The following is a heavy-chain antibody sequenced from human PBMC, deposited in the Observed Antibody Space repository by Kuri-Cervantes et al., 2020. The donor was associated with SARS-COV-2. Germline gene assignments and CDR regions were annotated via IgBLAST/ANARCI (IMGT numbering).Heavy chain of an antibody. D-gene: IGHD3-16*01. CDR3: ARGTLGY. Sequence: LSLTCAASGFTFSSYAMSWVRQAPGKGLEWVSAISGSGGSTYYADSVKGRFTISRDNAKNSLYLQMNSLRAEDTAVYYCARGTLGYWGQGTLVTVSS. J-gene: IGHJ4*02. CDR1: GFTFSSYA. V-gene: IGHV3-23*01. CDR2: ISGSGGST.